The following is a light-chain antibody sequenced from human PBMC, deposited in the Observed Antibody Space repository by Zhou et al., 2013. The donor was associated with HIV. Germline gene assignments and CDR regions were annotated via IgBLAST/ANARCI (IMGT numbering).Light chain of an antibody. V-gene: IGKV3-15*01. CDR2: GAS. J-gene: IGKJ2*01. Sequence: EIVMTQSPATLSVSPGERATLSCRASQSVSSNLAWYQQKPGQAPRLLIYGASTRATGIPARFSGSGSGTEFTLTISSMQSEDFAVYYCQQYNNWLYTFGQGTKLEDQT. CDR3: QQYNNWLYT. CDR1: QSVSSN.